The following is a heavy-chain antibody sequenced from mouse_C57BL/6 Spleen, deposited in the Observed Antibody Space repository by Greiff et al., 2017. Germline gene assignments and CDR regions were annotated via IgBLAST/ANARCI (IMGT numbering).Heavy chain of an antibody. CDR1: GFTFSDYG. CDR2: ISSGSSTI. CDR3: ARRDYYGSRGYYAMDY. D-gene: IGHD1-1*01. J-gene: IGHJ4*01. V-gene: IGHV5-17*01. Sequence: EVQVVESGGGLVKPGGSLKLSCAASGFTFSDYGMHWVRQAPEKGLEWVAYISSGSSTIYYADTVKGRFTISRDNAKNTLFLQMTSLRSEDTAMYYGARRDYYGSRGYYAMDYWGQGTSVTVSS.